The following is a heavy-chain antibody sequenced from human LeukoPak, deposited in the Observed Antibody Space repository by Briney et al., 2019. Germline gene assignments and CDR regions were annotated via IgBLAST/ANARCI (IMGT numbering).Heavy chain of an antibody. J-gene: IGHJ4*02. CDR2: TNHSGST. Sequence: SETLSLTCAVYGGSFSGYYWSWIRQPPGKGLEWIGETNHSGSTNYNPSLKSRVTISVDTSKNQFSLKLSSVTSADTAVYYCAIRGFENSSGWYYFDYWGQGTLVTVSS. CDR1: GGSFSGYY. D-gene: IGHD6-19*01. CDR3: AIRGFENSSGWYYFDY. V-gene: IGHV4-34*01.